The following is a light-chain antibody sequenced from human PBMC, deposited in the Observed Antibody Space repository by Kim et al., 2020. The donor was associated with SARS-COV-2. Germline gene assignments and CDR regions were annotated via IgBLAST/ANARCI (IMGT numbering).Light chain of an antibody. Sequence: EIVLTQSPATLSFSPGERATLSCRASQSVSVYLAWYQQKPGQAPRLLIYDASNRATGIPARFSGSGSGTDFTLTISSLEPEDFAVYYCQQRSKWPRTFGPGTKVDIK. CDR3: QQRSKWPRT. J-gene: IGKJ3*01. V-gene: IGKV3-11*01. CDR1: QSVSVY. CDR2: DAS.